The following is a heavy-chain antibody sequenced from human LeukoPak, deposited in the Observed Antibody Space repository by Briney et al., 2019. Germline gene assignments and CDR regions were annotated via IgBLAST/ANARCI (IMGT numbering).Heavy chain of an antibody. D-gene: IGHD2-15*01. CDR2: ISSSSSYI. V-gene: IGHV3-21*01. J-gene: IGHJ6*03. CDR1: GFTFSSYS. CDR3: ARVGAARYYYYYMDV. Sequence: PGGSLRLSCAASGFTFSSYSMNWVRQAPGKGLEWVSSISSSSSYIYYADSVKGRFTISRDNAKNSLYLQMNSVRAEDTAVYYCARVGAARYYYYYMDVWGKGATVTVSS.